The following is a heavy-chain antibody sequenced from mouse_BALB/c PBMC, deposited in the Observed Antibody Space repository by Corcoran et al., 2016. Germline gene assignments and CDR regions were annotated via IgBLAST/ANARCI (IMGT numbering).Heavy chain of an antibody. J-gene: IGHJ1*01. Sequence: EVKLLESGGGLVQPGGSLKLSCAASGFDFSRYWMSWVRQAPGKVLEWIGEINPDSSTINYTPSLKDKFIISRDNAKNTLYLQMSKVRSEDTALYYCARRGYCNSYWYFDVWGAGTTVTVSS. D-gene: IGHD2-12*01. CDR1: GFDFSRYW. V-gene: IGHV4-1*02. CDR3: ARRGYCNSYWYFDV. CDR2: INPDSSTI.